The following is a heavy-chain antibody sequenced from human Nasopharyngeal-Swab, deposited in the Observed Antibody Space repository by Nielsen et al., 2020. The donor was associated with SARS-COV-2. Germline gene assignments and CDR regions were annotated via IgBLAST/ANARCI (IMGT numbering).Heavy chain of an antibody. J-gene: IGHJ4*02. CDR3: ARGPYYDILTGYYPFDY. CDR1: GGTFSSYA. Sequence: SVKVSCKASGGTFSSYAISWVRQAPGQGLEWMGGIIPIFGTANYAQKFQGRVKITADESTSTAYMELSSLRSEDTAVYYCARGPYYDILTGYYPFDYWGQGTLVTVSS. V-gene: IGHV1-69*13. D-gene: IGHD3-9*01. CDR2: IIPIFGTA.